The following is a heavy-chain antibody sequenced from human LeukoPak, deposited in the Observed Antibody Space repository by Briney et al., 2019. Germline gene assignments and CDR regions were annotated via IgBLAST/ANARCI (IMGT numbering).Heavy chain of an antibody. J-gene: IGHJ4*02. CDR2: IWYDGSNK. Sequence: GGYLRLSCAASGFTFSSYGMHWVRQAPGKGLEWVAVIWYDGSNKYYADSVKGRFTISRDNSKNTLYLQMNSLSAEDTAVYYCAKVGAAIDYGDYGHFDYWGQGTLVTVSS. CDR1: GFTFSSYG. D-gene: IGHD4-17*01. V-gene: IGHV3-33*06. CDR3: AKVGAAIDYGDYGHFDY.